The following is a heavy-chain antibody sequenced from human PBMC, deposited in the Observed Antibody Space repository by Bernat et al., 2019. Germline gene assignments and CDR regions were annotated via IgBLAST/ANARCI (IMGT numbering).Heavy chain of an antibody. CDR2: IDSGGST. CDR1: GFTVSSNY. J-gene: IGHJ3*02. Sequence: EVQLVESGGGLVQPGGSLRLSCAASGFTVSSNYMSWVRQAPGKGLEWVSVIDSGGSTYFADSVKCRFTISRHNSKNTLYLQMNSLRAEDTAVYYCATWTNIAVAGTGAFDIWGQGTMVTVSS. CDR3: ATWTNIAVAGTGAFDI. V-gene: IGHV3-53*04. D-gene: IGHD6-19*01.